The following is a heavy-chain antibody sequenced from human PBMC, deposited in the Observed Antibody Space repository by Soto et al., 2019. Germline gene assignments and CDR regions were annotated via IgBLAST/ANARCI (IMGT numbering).Heavy chain of an antibody. D-gene: IGHD2-21*02. CDR2: IDWDDDK. V-gene: IGHV2-70*11. Sequence: SGPTLVNPPQTLTLTCTFSGFSLSTNRMCVSWIRQPPGKALEWLARIDWDDDKYYSTSLKTRLTISKDTSKNQVVLTMTNMDPVDTATYYCARIRGVTRPLDYWGQGTLVTVSS. J-gene: IGHJ4*02. CDR1: GFSLSTNRMC. CDR3: ARIRGVTRPLDY.